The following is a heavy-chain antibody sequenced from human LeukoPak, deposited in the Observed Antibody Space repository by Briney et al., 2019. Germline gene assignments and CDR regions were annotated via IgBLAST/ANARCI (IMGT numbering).Heavy chain of an antibody. CDR3: AKRGGYETMAAFDY. D-gene: IGHD3-10*01. Sequence: PGGSLRLSCAASGFTFNSYAMSWVRQAPGKGLEWVSAISPGGSDTYYADSVRGRFTISRDNSKNTLYLQMSSLRAEDSAVYYCAKRGGYETMAAFDYWGQGARVTVS. J-gene: IGHJ4*02. CDR2: ISPGGSDT. CDR1: GFTFNSYA. V-gene: IGHV3-23*01.